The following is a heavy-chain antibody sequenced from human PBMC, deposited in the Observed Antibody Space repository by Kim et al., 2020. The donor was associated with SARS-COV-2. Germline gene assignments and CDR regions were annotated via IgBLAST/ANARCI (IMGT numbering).Heavy chain of an antibody. V-gene: IGHV7-4-1*02. D-gene: IGHD3-16*01. CDR3: ARSFVGPNPIDF. Sequence: ASVKVSCKPSGYTFNNYAINWVRRAPGQGPEWMGLINTNTGDPTYARGFTGRFVFSLDTSVNTTYLQISRLQPEDTALYFCARSFVGPNPIDFWGQGSLVTVSS. CDR1: GYTFNNYA. CDR2: INTNTGDP. J-gene: IGHJ4*02.